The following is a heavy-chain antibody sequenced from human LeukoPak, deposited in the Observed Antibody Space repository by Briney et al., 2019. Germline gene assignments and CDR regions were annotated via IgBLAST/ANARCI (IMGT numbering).Heavy chain of an antibody. J-gene: IGHJ4*02. D-gene: IGHD5-24*01. CDR2: IIPIFGTA. V-gene: IGHV1-69*05. CDR3: AGIRDGYNFGDFDY. CDR1: GYTFTGYY. Sequence: SVKVSCKASGYTFTGYYMHWVRQAPGQGLEWMGGIIPIFGTANYAQKFQGRVTITTDESTSTAYMELSSLRSEDTAVYYCAGIRDGYNFGDFDYWGQGTLVTVSS.